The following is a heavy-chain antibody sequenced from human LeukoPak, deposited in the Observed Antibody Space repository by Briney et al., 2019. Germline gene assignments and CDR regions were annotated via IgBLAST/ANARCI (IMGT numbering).Heavy chain of an antibody. D-gene: IGHD3-22*01. CDR1: GFTFSSYS. J-gene: IGHJ4*02. Sequence: GGSLRLSCAASGFTFSSYSMNWVRQAPGKGLEWVSSISSSSSYIYYADSVKGRLTISRDNAKNSLYLQMNSLRAEDTAVYYCARADYDSSGYIDYWGQGTLVTVSS. V-gene: IGHV3-21*01. CDR3: ARADYDSSGYIDY. CDR2: ISSSSSYI.